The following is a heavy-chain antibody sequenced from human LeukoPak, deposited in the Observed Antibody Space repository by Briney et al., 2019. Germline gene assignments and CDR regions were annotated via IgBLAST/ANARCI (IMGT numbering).Heavy chain of an antibody. Sequence: GGSLRLSCAASGFTFTDYAMNWVHQAPGKGLEWVASTKGNGGSTNYTDSVKDRFTISRDNSKNRMFLQMNSLSAEDTGVYYCARTREQWQVLDYWGQGTLVTVSS. D-gene: IGHD6-19*01. CDR3: ARTREQWQVLDY. V-gene: IGHV3-23*01. J-gene: IGHJ4*02. CDR2: TKGNGGST. CDR1: GFTFTDYA.